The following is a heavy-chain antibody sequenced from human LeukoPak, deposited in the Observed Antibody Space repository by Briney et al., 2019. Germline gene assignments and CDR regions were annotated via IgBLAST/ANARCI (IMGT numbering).Heavy chain of an antibody. Sequence: NPSETLSLTCTISGGSMNSYFWSWIRQPPGKGLEWIGYIYSSGSTNYNPSLKSRVTISVDTSKNQFSLRLSSVTAADTAVYHCARCSSTTSFDFDYWGQGTLVTVSS. CDR2: IYSSGST. V-gene: IGHV4-59*01. J-gene: IGHJ4*02. CDR1: GGSMNSYF. CDR3: ARCSSTTSFDFDY. D-gene: IGHD2-2*01.